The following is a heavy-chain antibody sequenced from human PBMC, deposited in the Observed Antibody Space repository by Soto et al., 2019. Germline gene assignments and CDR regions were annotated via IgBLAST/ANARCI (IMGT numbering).Heavy chain of an antibody. CDR3: ARTDFWSGYPVLIDY. J-gene: IGHJ4*02. V-gene: IGHV4-4*02. D-gene: IGHD3-3*01. CDR1: GGSISSSNW. Sequence: PSETLSLTCAVSGGSISSSNWWSWVRQPPGKGLEWIGEIYHSGSTNYNPSLKSRVTISVDKSKNQFSLKLSSVTAADTAVYYCARTDFWSGYPVLIDYWGQGTLVTVSS. CDR2: IYHSGST.